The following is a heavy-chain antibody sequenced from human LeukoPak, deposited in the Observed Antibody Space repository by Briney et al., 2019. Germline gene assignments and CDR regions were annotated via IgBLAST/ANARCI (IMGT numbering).Heavy chain of an antibody. CDR3: ARSDYIWGSYRFLGSAFDI. CDR1: GYTFTGYH. V-gene: IGHV1-2*02. D-gene: IGHD3-16*02. J-gene: IGHJ3*02. Sequence: ASVKVSCKASGYTFTGYHIHWVRQAPGQGLEWMEWIYPNNGDTKFAQKFQGRVIMTRDTSNSTAYMELSRLRSDDTAVYYCARSDYIWGSYRFLGSAFDIWGQGTVVTVSS. CDR2: IYPNNGDT.